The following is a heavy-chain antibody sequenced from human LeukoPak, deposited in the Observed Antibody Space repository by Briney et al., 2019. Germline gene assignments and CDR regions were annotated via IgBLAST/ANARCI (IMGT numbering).Heavy chain of an antibody. D-gene: IGHD6-13*01. CDR1: GGSISSYY. CDR2: IYYSGST. V-gene: IGHV4-59*01. CDR3: ARAAAGLGEPRFDP. J-gene: IGHJ5*02. Sequence: SETLSLTCTVSGGSISSYYWSWIRQPPGKGLEWIGYIYYSGSTNYNPSLKSRVTISVDTSKNQFSLKLSSVTAADTAVYYCARAAAGLGEPRFDPWGQVTLVTVSS.